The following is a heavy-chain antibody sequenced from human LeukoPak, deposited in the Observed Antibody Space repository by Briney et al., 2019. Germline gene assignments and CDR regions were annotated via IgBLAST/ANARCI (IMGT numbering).Heavy chain of an antibody. Sequence: SETLSLTCTVSGGSISSYYWSWIRQPPGKGLEWIGYIYYSGSTNYNPSLKSRVTISVDASKNQFSLKLSSVTAADTAVYYCARDSSGYFDYWGQGTLVTVSS. D-gene: IGHD3-22*01. CDR1: GGSISSYY. J-gene: IGHJ4*02. CDR3: ARDSSGYFDY. V-gene: IGHV4-59*01. CDR2: IYYSGST.